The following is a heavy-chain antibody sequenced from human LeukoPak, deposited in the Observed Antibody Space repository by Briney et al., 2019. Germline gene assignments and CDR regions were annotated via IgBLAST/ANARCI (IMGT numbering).Heavy chain of an antibody. V-gene: IGHV4-30-2*01. J-gene: IGHJ6*03. CDR3: AREPQEIPNYYYMDV. CDR1: GGSISSGGYY. CDR2: IYHSGST. Sequence: SQTLSLTCTVSGGSISSGGYYWSWIRQPPGKGLEWIGYIYHSGSTYYNPSLKSRVTISVDRSKNQFSLKLSSVTAADTAVYYCAREPQEIPNYYYMDVWGKGTTVTVSS. D-gene: IGHD2-21*01.